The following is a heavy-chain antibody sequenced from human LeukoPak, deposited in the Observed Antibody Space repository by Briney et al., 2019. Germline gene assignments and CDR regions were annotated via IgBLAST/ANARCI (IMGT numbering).Heavy chain of an antibody. CDR3: AKNEIAAAGLIDY. V-gene: IGHV3-30*02. CDR2: IRYDGSNK. J-gene: IGHJ4*02. D-gene: IGHD6-13*01. Sequence: GGSLRLSCAASGFTFSSYGMHWVRQAPGKGLEWVAFIRYDGSNKYYADSVKGRFTISRDNSKNTLYLQMNSLRAEDTAVYCCAKNEIAAAGLIDYWGQGTLVTVSS. CDR1: GFTFSSYG.